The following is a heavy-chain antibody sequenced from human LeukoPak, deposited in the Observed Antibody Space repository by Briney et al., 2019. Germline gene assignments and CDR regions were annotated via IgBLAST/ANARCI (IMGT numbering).Heavy chain of an antibody. Sequence: GGSLRLSCAASGFTFSSYAMSWVRQAPGKGLEWVSAISSSGGSTYYADSVRGRFTISRDNSKNTLYLQMNSLRAEDTAVYYCAKDKLAAAGTDYYYGMDVWGQGTTVTVSS. CDR2: ISSSGGST. V-gene: IGHV3-23*01. CDR3: AKDKLAAAGTDYYYGMDV. J-gene: IGHJ6*02. D-gene: IGHD6-13*01. CDR1: GFTFSSYA.